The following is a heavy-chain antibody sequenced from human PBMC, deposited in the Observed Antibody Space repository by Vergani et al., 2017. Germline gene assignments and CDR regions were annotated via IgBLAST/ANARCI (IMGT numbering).Heavy chain of an antibody. D-gene: IGHD2-2*01. Sequence: EVQLLESGGDLVQPGGSLRLSCAASGFTFIMHAMSWVRQAPGKGLEWVSTLSASDRRTHYADSVKGRFTISRDNSKNTLYLQMNSLRAEDTAVYYCANSGHVVPAAMLRYWGQGTLVTVSS. J-gene: IGHJ4*02. CDR3: ANSGHVVPAAMLRY. CDR2: LSASDRRT. V-gene: IGHV3-23*01. CDR1: GFTFIMHA.